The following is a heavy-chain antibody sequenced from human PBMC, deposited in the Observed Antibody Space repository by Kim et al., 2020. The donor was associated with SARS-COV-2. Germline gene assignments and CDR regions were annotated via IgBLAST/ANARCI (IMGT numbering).Heavy chain of an antibody. V-gene: IGHV3-30*18. J-gene: IGHJ4*02. CDR3: AKEQWLVPGPFDY. CDR1: GFTFSSYG. Sequence: GRSLRLSCAASGFTFSSYGMHWVRQAPGKGLEWVAVISYDGSNKYYADSVKGRFTISRDNSKNTLYLQMNSLRAEDTAVYYCAKEQWLVPGPFDYWGQGTLVTVSS. CDR2: ISYDGSNK. D-gene: IGHD6-19*01.